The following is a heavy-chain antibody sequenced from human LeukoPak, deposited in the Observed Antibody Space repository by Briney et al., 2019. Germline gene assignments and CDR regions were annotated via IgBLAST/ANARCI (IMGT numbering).Heavy chain of an antibody. D-gene: IGHD3-3*01. CDR2: IYTSGST. V-gene: IGHV4-4*07. CDR1: GGSISSYY. J-gene: IGHJ5*02. Sequence: SETLSLTCTVSGGSISSYYWSWIRQPAGKGLEWIGRIYTSGSTNYNASLKSRVTMSVDTSKNQFSLKLSSVTAADTAVYYCARQKKTSAYYDFWSGYPDWFDPWGQGTLVTVSS. CDR3: ARQKKTSAYYDFWSGYPDWFDP.